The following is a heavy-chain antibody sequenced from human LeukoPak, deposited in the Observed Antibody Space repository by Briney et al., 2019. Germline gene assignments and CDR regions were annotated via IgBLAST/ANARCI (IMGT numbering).Heavy chain of an antibody. Sequence: ASVKVSCKASGYTFTSYYMHWVRQAPGQGLEWMGIINPGNNNTRNAQRFQGRVTMTRDTSTSTVHMEVSSLRSEDTAVYYCARVYSGNYYRAFDIWGQGTMVIVSS. V-gene: IGHV1-46*01. D-gene: IGHD1-26*01. J-gene: IGHJ3*02. CDR2: INPGNNNT. CDR1: GYTFTSYY. CDR3: ARVYSGNYYRAFDI.